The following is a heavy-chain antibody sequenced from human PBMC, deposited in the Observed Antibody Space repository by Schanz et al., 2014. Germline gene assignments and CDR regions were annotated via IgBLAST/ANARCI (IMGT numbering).Heavy chain of an antibody. D-gene: IGHD3-16*02. CDR3: TRSYYDFSWGSYRFRAFDI. V-gene: IGHV3-48*03. CDR1: GFTFSSYA. CDR2: ISSGSSYA. J-gene: IGHJ3*02. Sequence: EVQLVESGGGLVQPGRSLRLSCAASGFTFSSYAMSWVRQAPGKGLEWVSDISSGSSYANYADSVKGRFTISRDNAKNSLYLQMNSLRAEDTAIYFCTRSYYDFSWGSYRFRAFDIWGQGTTVIVSS.